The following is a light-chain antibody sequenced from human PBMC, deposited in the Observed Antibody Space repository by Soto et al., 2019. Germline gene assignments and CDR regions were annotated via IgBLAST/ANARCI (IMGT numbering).Light chain of an antibody. Sequence: DIQMTQSPSSLSASVGDRVTITCRASQGIFTFLNWYQQKPGRAPKLLIFAASNLHSGVPSRFSGSGSGTDFTLTIISVQPEDFATYYCQQIYNTPVTFGGGTKVESK. CDR1: QGIFTF. J-gene: IGKJ4*01. V-gene: IGKV1-39*01. CDR2: AAS. CDR3: QQIYNTPVT.